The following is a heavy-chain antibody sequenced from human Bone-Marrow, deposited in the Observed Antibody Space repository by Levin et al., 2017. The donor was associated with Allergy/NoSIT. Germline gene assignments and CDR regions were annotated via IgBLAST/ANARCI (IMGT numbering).Heavy chain of an antibody. V-gene: IGHV4-4*02. J-gene: IGHJ4*02. CDR1: GGSVSVANW. CDR2: IFHTGTT. CDR3: AREKGSGTYKGFDY. D-gene: IGHD3-10*01. Sequence: NPSETLSLTCDVSGGSVSVANWWMWVRQPPGKGLEWIGEIFHTGTTNYNPSLKSRVTMSVDTSENQFSLKIYSVTAADTAVYYCAREKGSGTYKGFDYWGQGTLVTVSS.